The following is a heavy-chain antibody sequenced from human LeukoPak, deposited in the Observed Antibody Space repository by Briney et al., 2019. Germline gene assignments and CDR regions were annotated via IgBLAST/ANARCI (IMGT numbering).Heavy chain of an antibody. CDR3: ARSSEYYDSSGRFDY. D-gene: IGHD3-22*01. CDR1: GFTFSRYW. CDR2: ISYDGSNK. Sequence: PGGSLRLSCVGSGFTFSRYWLNWVRQAPGKGLEWVAVISYDGSNKYYADSVKGRFTISRDNSKNTLYLQMNSLRAEDTAVYYCARSSEYYDSSGRFDYWGQGTLVTVSS. J-gene: IGHJ4*02. V-gene: IGHV3-30-3*01.